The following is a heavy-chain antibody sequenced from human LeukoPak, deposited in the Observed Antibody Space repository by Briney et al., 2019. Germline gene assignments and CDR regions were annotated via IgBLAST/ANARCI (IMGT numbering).Heavy chain of an antibody. J-gene: IGHJ4*02. V-gene: IGHV3-23*01. Sequence: PVGSLRLSCAASGFTFSSYAMNWVRQAPGQGLEWVSAISGSGGSTYYADSVKGRFTISRDNSKNTLYLQMNSLRAEDTAVYYCAKPRRGSGEDYWGQGTLVTVSS. D-gene: IGHD3-10*01. CDR2: ISGSGGST. CDR1: GFTFSSYA. CDR3: AKPRRGSGEDY.